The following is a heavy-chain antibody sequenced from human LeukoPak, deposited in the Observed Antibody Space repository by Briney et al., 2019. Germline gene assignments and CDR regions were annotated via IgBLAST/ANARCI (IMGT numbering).Heavy chain of an antibody. J-gene: IGHJ4*02. CDR2: MNPNSGNT. CDR1: GYTFTSYD. D-gene: IGHD3-10*01. V-gene: IGHV1-8*01. CDR3: ARGITMVRGVIINY. Sequence: ASVKVSCKASGYTFTSYDINWVRQATGQGLEWMGWMNPNSGNTGYAQKFQGRVTMTRNTSIGTAYMELSSLRSEDTAVYYCARGITMVRGVIINYWGQGTLVTVSS.